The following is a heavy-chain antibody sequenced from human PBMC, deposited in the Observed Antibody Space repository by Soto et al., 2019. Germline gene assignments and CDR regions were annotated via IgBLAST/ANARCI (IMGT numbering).Heavy chain of an antibody. CDR2: IWYDGSNK. Sequence: GGSLRLSCAASGFTFSSYGMHWVRQAPGKGLEWVAVIWYDGSNKYYADSVKGRFTISRDNSKNTLYLQMNSLRAEDTAVYYCARGGLVLRYFDWSHGTNTNWFDPWGQGTLVTVSS. D-gene: IGHD3-9*01. J-gene: IGHJ5*02. V-gene: IGHV3-33*01. CDR3: ARGGLVLRYFDWSHGTNTNWFDP. CDR1: GFTFSSYG.